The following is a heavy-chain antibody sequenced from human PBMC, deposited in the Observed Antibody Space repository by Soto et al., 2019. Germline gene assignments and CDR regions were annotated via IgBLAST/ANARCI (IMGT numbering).Heavy chain of an antibody. V-gene: IGHV4-34*01. J-gene: IGHJ4*02. CDR2: INHRGST. Sequence: PSETLSLTCAVYGGSFSGYYWSWIRQPPGKGLGGMGEINHRGSTNYNPSLKSRVTISVDTAKNQFSLKLSSVTAADTAVYYCARARSSSSSSGNYFDYWGQGTLVTVSS. D-gene: IGHD6-13*01. CDR3: ARARSSSSSSGNYFDY. CDR1: GGSFSGYY.